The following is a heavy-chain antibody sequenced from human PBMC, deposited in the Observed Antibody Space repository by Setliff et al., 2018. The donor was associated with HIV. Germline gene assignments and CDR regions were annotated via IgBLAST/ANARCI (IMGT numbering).Heavy chain of an antibody. J-gene: IGHJ6*04. CDR1: GGSFSDNY. Sequence: SETLSLTCAVYGGSFSDNYWSWIRQSPGKGLEWIGEINHSGRTKYSPSLRSRVSISVETTKTQFSLKLSSVTPADTAVYYCARVSSTYWYSIFRNYYHRMDVWGKGTTVTVSS. V-gene: IGHV4-34*01. D-gene: IGHD2-8*02. CDR3: ARVSSTYWYSIFRNYYHRMDV. CDR2: INHSGRT.